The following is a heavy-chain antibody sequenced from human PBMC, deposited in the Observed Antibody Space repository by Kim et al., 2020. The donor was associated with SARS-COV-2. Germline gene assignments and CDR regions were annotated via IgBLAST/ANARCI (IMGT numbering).Heavy chain of an antibody. CDR3: ARQYYYDSSGYYYPHYYYYGMDV. CDR1: GFTFSSYA. D-gene: IGHD3-22*01. J-gene: IGHJ6*02. Sequence: GGSLRLSCAASGFTFSSYAMHWVRQAPGKGLEWVAVISYDGSNKYYADSVKGRFTISRDNSMNTLYLQMNSLRAEDTAVYYCARQYYYDSSGYYYPHYYYYGMDVWGQGTTVTVSS. V-gene: IGHV3-30*04. CDR2: ISYDGSNK.